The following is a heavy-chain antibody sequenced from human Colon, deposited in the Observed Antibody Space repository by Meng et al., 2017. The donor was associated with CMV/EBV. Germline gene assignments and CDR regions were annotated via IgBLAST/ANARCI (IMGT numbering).Heavy chain of an antibody. V-gene: IGHV3-30*02. CDR2: IRFDGSQQ. J-gene: IGHJ4*02. D-gene: IGHD3-3*02. CDR3: ATDHLWGMPN. Sequence: VEWVESGGGVVQPGGSLRLSCVTSGFIFSHYSMQWVRQSPGKGLEWVAHIRFDGSQQFYVQSVKGRFTVSRHDPKNTLYLQMNDLRPEDTGVYYCATDHLWGMPNWGRGTLVTVSS. CDR1: GFIFSHYS.